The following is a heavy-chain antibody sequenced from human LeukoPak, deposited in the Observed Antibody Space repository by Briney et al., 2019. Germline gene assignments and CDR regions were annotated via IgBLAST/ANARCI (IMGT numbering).Heavy chain of an antibody. V-gene: IGHV3-30*02. Sequence: GGSLRLSCAASGFTFSSHGIHWVRQAPGKGPEWVAFLRYDGSNAYYSDSVKGRFTISRDNSRNTVHLEMNRLIPEDTAVYYCAKGGRITLFGVVDSWGQGTLVTVSS. CDR2: LRYDGSNA. CDR3: AKGGRITLFGVVDS. CDR1: GFTFSSHG. J-gene: IGHJ5*01. D-gene: IGHD3-3*01.